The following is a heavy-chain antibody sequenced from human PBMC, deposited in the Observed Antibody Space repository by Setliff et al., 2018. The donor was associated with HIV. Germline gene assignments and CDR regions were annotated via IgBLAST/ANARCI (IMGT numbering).Heavy chain of an antibody. CDR1: GFTFSSYE. CDR2: INHRGST. D-gene: IGHD3-22*01. CDR3: ARAASYYDSSGYWAPPKYFDY. Sequence: KTSETLSLSCAASGFTFSSYEMNWIRQPPGKGLEWIGEINHRGSTNYNPSLKSRVTILVDTSKNQFSLKLSSVTAADTAVYYCARAASYYDSSGYWAPPKYFDYWGQGTLVTVSS. V-gene: IGHV4-34*01. J-gene: IGHJ4*02.